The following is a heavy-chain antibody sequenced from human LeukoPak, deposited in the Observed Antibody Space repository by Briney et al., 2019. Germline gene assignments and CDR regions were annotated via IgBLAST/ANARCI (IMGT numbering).Heavy chain of an antibody. D-gene: IGHD2-8*01. Sequence: RASVKVSCKASGYTFTSYGISWVRHAPGQGLGWMGIINPSGGSTSYAQKFQSRVTMTRDTSTSTVYMELSSLRSEDTAVYYCARDSKTNGVLFLGNYYYGMDVWGQGTTVTVSS. CDR3: ARDSKTNGVLFLGNYYYGMDV. CDR2: INPSGGST. J-gene: IGHJ6*02. V-gene: IGHV1-46*01. CDR1: GYTFTSYG.